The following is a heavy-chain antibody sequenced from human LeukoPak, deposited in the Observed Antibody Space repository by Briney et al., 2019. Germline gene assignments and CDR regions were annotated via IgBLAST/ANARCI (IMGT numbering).Heavy chain of an antibody. CDR3: ARTMVRGVDYDY. V-gene: IGHV3-21*04. CDR2: IGPSSGDI. J-gene: IGHJ4*02. D-gene: IGHD3-10*01. CDR1: GFTFRIYS. Sequence: GGSLRLSCAASGFTFRIYSMNWVRQAPGTGLEWVSSIGPSSGDIYYADSVKGRFTISRDNAKNSLYLQMNSLRAEDTAVYYCARTMVRGVDYDYWGQGTLVTVSS.